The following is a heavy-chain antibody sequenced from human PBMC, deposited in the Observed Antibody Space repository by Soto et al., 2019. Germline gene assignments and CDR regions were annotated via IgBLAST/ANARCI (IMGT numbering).Heavy chain of an antibody. D-gene: IGHD2-2*01. Sequence: QVQLQESGPGLVKPSETLSLTCTVSGGSISSYYWSWIRQPPGKRLEWIGYIYYSGSTNYNPSLKSRVTISVDTSKNQFSLKLSSVTAADTAVYYCARAPARGYYFDYWGQGTLVTVSS. J-gene: IGHJ4*02. CDR2: IYYSGST. V-gene: IGHV4-59*01. CDR3: ARAPARGYYFDY. CDR1: GGSISSYY.